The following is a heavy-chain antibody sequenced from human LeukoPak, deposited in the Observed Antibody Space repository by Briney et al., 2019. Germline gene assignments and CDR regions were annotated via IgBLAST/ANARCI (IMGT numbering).Heavy chain of an antibody. J-gene: IGHJ4*02. V-gene: IGHV4-59*01. CDR3: AREPGYKTGFDY. D-gene: IGHD1-1*01. CDR2: IYYSGST. CDR1: GGSISSYY. Sequence: PSETLSLTCTVSGGSISSYYWSWIRQPPGKGLEWIGYIYYSGSTNYNPSLKSRVTISVDTSKNQFSLKLSSVTAADTAVYYCAREPGYKTGFDYWGQGTLVTVSS.